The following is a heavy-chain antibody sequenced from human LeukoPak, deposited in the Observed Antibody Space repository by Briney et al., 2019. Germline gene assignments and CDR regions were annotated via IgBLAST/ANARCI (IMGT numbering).Heavy chain of an antibody. CDR3: AKVGTGSYFDY. CDR2: ISGSSTTI. CDR1: GFTFSYYA. J-gene: IGHJ4*02. V-gene: IGHV3-23*01. Sequence: GGSLRLSCAASGFTFSYYAMRWVRQAPGKGLEWVSAISGSSTTIYYADSVKGRFTISRDNSKNTLHLQMSNLRAEDTALYYCAKVGTGSYFDYWGQGTLVTVSS. D-gene: IGHD1-1*01.